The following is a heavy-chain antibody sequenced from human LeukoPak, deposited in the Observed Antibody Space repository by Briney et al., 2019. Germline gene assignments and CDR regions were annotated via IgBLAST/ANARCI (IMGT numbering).Heavy chain of an antibody. J-gene: IGHJ4*02. CDR3: ARGNYDYVWGSYRREFDY. V-gene: IGHV4-39*01. CDR2: IYYSGST. CDR1: GGSISSSSYY. Sequence: SETLSLTCTVSGGSISSSSYYWGWIRQPPGKGLEWIGSIYYSGSTYYNPSLKSRVTISVGTSKNQFSLKLSSVTAADTAVYYCARGNYDYVWGSYRREFDYWGQGTLVTVSS. D-gene: IGHD3-16*02.